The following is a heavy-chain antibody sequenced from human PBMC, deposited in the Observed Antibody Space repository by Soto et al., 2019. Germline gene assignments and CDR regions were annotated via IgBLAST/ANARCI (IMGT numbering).Heavy chain of an antibody. J-gene: IGHJ5*02. CDR3: ASPPGYCSSTSCPFDP. CDR1: GGTVSSFT. V-gene: IGHV1-69*02. D-gene: IGHD2-2*01. Sequence: ASVKVSCKASGGTVSSFTISWVRQAPGKGFEWMGRIIPILGIANYAQKFQGRVTITADKSTSTAYMELSSLRSEDTAVYYCASPPGYCSSTSCPFDPWGQGTLVTVSS. CDR2: IIPILGIA.